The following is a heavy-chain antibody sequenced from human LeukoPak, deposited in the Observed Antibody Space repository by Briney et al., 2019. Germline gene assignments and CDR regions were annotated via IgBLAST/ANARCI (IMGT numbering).Heavy chain of an antibody. CDR2: ISAYNGNT. V-gene: IGHV1-18*01. Sequence: GASVKVSCKASGYTFTSYGISWVRQAPGQGLEWMGWISAYNGNTNYAQKLQGRVTMTTDTSTSTAYMELRSLRSDDTAVYYCARDLALEGTSRRYYGMDVWGQGTTVTVSS. J-gene: IGHJ6*02. D-gene: IGHD1-1*01. CDR3: ARDLALEGTSRRYYGMDV. CDR1: GYTFTSYG.